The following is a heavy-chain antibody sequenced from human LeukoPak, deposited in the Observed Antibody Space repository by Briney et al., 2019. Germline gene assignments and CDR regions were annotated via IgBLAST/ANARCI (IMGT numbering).Heavy chain of an antibody. CDR2: IYSGGST. V-gene: IGHV3-53*01. Sequence: GGSLRLSCAASGLTVSSNYMSWVRQAPGKGLEWVSVIYSGGSTYYADSVKGRFTISRDNSKNTLYLQMNSLRAEDTAVYYCARSPYSSGWRYYYYGMDVWGQGTTVTVSS. D-gene: IGHD6-19*01. J-gene: IGHJ6*02. CDR3: ARSPYSSGWRYYYYGMDV. CDR1: GLTVSSNY.